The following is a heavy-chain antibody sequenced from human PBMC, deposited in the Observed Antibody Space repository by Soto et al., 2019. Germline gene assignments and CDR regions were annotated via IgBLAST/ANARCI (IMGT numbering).Heavy chain of an antibody. D-gene: IGHD3-22*01. CDR3: ACTYYYDSSGYTRPSDYYYYYGMDV. CDR1: GGSISSGDYY. V-gene: IGHV4-61*08. CDR2: IYYSGST. Sequence: PSETLSLTCTVSGGSISSGDYYWSWIRQPPGKGLEWIGYIYYSGSTNYNPSLKSRVTISVDTSKNQFSLKLSSVTAADTAVYYCACTYYYDSSGYTRPSDYYYYYGMDVWGQGTTVTVSS. J-gene: IGHJ6*02.